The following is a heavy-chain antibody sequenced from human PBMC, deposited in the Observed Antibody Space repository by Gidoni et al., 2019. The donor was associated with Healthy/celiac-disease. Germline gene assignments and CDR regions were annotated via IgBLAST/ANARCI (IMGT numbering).Heavy chain of an antibody. CDR3: AREVVVTAIYDY. CDR2: ISYDGSNK. J-gene: IGHJ4*02. Sequence: QVQLVESGGGWVQPGRSLRLSCAASGFTCSSYAMHWVRQAPGKGLEWVAVISYDGSNKYYADSVKGRFTISRDNSKNTLDLQMNSLRAEDTAVYYCAREVVVTAIYDYWGQGTLVTVSS. CDR1: GFTCSSYA. D-gene: IGHD2-21*02. V-gene: IGHV3-30-3*01.